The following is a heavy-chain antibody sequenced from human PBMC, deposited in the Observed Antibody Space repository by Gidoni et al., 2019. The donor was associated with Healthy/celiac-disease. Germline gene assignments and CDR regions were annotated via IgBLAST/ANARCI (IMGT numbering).Heavy chain of an antibody. V-gene: IGHV3-49*03. D-gene: IGHD2-2*01. J-gene: IGHJ6*02. CDR3: TRARYQLLMDV. CDR1: GFTFGDYA. Sequence: EVQLVESGGGLVQPGLSLSLSCTASGFTFGDYAMNWFRQAPGKGLEWVGIIRSKADGGTTEYAASVKGRFTISRDDSKSIAYLQMNSLKTEDTAVYYCTRARYQLLMDVWGQGTTVTVSS. CDR2: IRSKADGGTT.